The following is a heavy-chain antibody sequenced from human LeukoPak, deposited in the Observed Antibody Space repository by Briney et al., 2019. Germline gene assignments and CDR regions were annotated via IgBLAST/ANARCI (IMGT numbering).Heavy chain of an antibody. V-gene: IGHV1-18*01. J-gene: IGHJ6*02. Sequence: ASVKVSCKASGYIFTSYVLHWVRQTPGQGLEWMGWISAYNGNTIYTQKLQGRVTMTTDTSTSTAYMELSSLRSEDTAVYYCARSFLGYCSGGSCYSIYYYYYGMDVWGQGTTVTVSS. CDR1: GYIFTSYV. CDR2: ISAYNGNT. D-gene: IGHD2-15*01. CDR3: ARSFLGYCSGGSCYSIYYYYYGMDV.